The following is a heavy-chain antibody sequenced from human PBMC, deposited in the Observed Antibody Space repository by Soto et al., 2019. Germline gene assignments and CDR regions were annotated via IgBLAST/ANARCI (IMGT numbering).Heavy chain of an antibody. Sequence: SVKVSCKASGGTFSSYAISWVRQAPGQGLEWMGGIIPIFGTANYAQKFQGRVTITADESTSTAYMELSSLRSEDTAAYYCAREVGATLNWFDTWGQGTLVTVSS. CDR1: GGTFSSYA. CDR2: IIPIFGTA. V-gene: IGHV1-69*13. CDR3: AREVGATLNWFDT. D-gene: IGHD1-26*01. J-gene: IGHJ5*02.